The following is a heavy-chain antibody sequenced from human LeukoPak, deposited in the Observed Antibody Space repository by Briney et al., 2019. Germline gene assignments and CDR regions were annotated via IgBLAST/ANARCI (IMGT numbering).Heavy chain of an antibody. Sequence: SETLSLTCAVSGGSIRSGGYSWSWIRQPPGKDLESIGYIYHSGSTYYNPSLKSRVTISVDRSKNQFSLKLSSVTAADTAVYYCARVSSGSYYDWYFDLWGRGTLVTVSS. J-gene: IGHJ2*01. D-gene: IGHD1-26*01. CDR3: ARVSSGSYYDWYFDL. CDR1: GGSIRSGGYS. V-gene: IGHV4-30-2*01. CDR2: IYHSGST.